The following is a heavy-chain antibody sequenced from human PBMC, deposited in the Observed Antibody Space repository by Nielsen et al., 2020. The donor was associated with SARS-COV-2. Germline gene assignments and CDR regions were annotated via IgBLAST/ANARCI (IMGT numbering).Heavy chain of an antibody. V-gene: IGHV3-30*03. CDR2: ISNDGTKK. Sequence: GESLKISCAASGFTFSSYWMHWVRQAPGKGLEWVALISNDGTKKFYSDSVRGRFTISRDEPRNTLYLQMNSLRAEDTAVYYCARGAVAGIPIPYYYYGMDVWGQGTTVTVSS. CDR1: GFTFSSYW. CDR3: ARGAVAGIPIPYYYYGMDV. D-gene: IGHD6-19*01. J-gene: IGHJ6*02.